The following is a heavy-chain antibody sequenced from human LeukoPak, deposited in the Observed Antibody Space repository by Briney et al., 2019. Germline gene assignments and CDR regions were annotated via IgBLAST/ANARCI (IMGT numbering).Heavy chain of an antibody. V-gene: IGHV3-7*01. Sequence: PGGSLRLSCAASGFTFSSYWMSWVRQAPGKGLEWGANIKQDGSEKYYVDSVRGRFTISRDNAKNSLYLQMNSLRAEDTAVYYCARGYVQGSWYISIFMGAFDIWGQGTMVTVSS. CDR2: IKQDGSEK. J-gene: IGHJ3*02. CDR3: ARGYVQGSWYISIFMGAFDI. D-gene: IGHD6-13*01. CDR1: GFTFSSYW.